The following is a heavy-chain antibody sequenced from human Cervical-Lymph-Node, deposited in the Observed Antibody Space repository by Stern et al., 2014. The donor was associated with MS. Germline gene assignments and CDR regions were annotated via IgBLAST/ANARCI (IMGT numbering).Heavy chain of an antibody. CDR1: GGSISSAEYY. V-gene: IGHV4-30-4*01. CDR3: SRDADGYSLVFGY. D-gene: IGHD5-24*01. CDR2: IHNSGTT. J-gene: IGHJ4*02. Sequence: QVQLQESVPGLVKPSQTLSLTCAVTGGSISSAEYYWSWIRQSPGKGLEWIGYIHNSGTTYYNPSLKSRVTISVDTSKNQFSLKLRSVTAADTAVYYCSRDADGYSLVFGYWGRGTLVTVSS.